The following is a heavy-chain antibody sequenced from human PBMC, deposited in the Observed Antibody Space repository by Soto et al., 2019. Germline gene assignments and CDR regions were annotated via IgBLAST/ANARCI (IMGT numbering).Heavy chain of an antibody. CDR3: AREGAYYDFWSGKGVDY. Sequence: GASVKVSCKASGFTFTSSAVQWVRQARGQRLEWIGWIVVGSGNTNYAQKFQDRVTMTTDISTSTAYMELRSLRSDDTAVYYCAREGAYYDFWSGKGVDYWGQGTLVTVSS. CDR2: IVVGSGNT. D-gene: IGHD3-3*01. CDR1: GFTFTSSA. V-gene: IGHV1-58*01. J-gene: IGHJ4*02.